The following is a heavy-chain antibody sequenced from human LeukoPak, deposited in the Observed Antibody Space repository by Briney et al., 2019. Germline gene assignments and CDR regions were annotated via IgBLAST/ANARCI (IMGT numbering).Heavy chain of an antibody. CDR1: GFTFSSYA. D-gene: IGHD4-17*01. V-gene: IGHV3-23*01. Sequence: GGSLRLSCAASGFTFSSYAMSWVRQAPGKGLEWASAISGSGGSTYYADSVKGRFTISRDNSKNTLYLQMNSLRVQDTAVYYCAKEDYGDIYWYFDLWGRGTLVTVSS. J-gene: IGHJ2*01. CDR3: AKEDYGDIYWYFDL. CDR2: ISGSGGST.